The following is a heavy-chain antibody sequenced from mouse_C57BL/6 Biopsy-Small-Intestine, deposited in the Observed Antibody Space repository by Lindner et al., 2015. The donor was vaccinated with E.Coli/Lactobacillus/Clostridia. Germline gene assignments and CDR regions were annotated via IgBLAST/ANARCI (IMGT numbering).Heavy chain of an antibody. J-gene: IGHJ1*01. D-gene: IGHD1-1*01. Sequence: SVKVSCKASGSSFTGSDINWVRQAPGQGLEWLGWMNPNSGYTDYAQKFQGRVTFTRNTSISTVYMELTTLRYEDTGLYYCARGIVPAGIGAYYSNYGMDVWGPGTTVIVSS. CDR2: MNPNSGYT. CDR3: ARGIVPAGIGAYYSNYGMDV. V-gene: IGHV1S55*01. CDR1: GSSFTGSD.